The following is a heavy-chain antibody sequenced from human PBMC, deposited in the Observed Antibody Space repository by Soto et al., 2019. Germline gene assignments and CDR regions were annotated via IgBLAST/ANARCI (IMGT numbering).Heavy chain of an antibody. CDR3: ARVVGRYYYGMDV. CDR2: IYHSGST. D-gene: IGHD2-2*01. CDR1: GGSITSNSYF. V-gene: IGHV4-39*07. J-gene: IGHJ6*02. Sequence: SETLSLTCTVSGGSITSNSYFWAWIRQPPGKGLEWIGEIYHSGSTNYNPSLKSRVTISVDKSKNQFSLKLSSWTAADTAAYYRARVVGRYYYGMDVWGQETTLNVFS.